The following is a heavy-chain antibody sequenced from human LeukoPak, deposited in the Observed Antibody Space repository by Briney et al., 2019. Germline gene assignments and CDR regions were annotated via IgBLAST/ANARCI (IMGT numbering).Heavy chain of an antibody. Sequence: SETLSLTCTVSGYSISSGYYWGWIRQPPGKGLEWIGSIYHSGSTYYNPSLKSRVTISVDTSKNQFSLKLSSVTAADTAVYYCARVAGYDSSGYYGSGFDYWGQGTLVTVSS. J-gene: IGHJ4*02. CDR2: IYHSGST. V-gene: IGHV4-38-2*02. D-gene: IGHD3-22*01. CDR1: GYSISSGYY. CDR3: ARVAGYDSSGYYGSGFDY.